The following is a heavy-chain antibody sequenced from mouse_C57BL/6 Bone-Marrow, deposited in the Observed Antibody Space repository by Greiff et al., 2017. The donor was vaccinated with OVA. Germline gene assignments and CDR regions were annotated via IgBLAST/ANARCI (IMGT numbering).Heavy chain of an antibody. Sequence: VQLQQSGAELVRPGASVTLSCKASGYTFTDYEMHWVKQTPVHGLEWIGAIDPETGGTAYNQKFKGKAILTADKSSSTAYMELRSLTSEDSAVYYCTRGYYDGSYYAMDYWGQGTSVTVSS. J-gene: IGHJ4*01. D-gene: IGHD2-3*01. CDR3: TRGYYDGSYYAMDY. V-gene: IGHV1-15*01. CDR2: IDPETGGT. CDR1: GYTFTDYE.